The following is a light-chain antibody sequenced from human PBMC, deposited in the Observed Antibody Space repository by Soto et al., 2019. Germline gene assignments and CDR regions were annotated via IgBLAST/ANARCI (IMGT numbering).Light chain of an antibody. V-gene: IGLV1-44*01. Sequence: QSVLTQPPSASGTPGQTIAISCSGGSSNIGSHTVNWYQQLPGTAPSLLIYSNTQRPSGVPDRFSGSKSSTSASLAISGLQSEYEGDYYCAAWDDSLRGVVFGGGTKLTVL. J-gene: IGLJ2*01. CDR1: SSNIGSHT. CDR2: SNT. CDR3: AAWDDSLRGVV.